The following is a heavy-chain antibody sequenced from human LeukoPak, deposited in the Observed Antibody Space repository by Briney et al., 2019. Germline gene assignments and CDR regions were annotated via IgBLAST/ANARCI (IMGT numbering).Heavy chain of an antibody. CDR2: INWNGGST. D-gene: IGHD6-6*01. Sequence: GRTLRLSYAASRFTHDDYGMSGAPQAPAKGLEYVSGINWNGGSTGYADSVKGRFTISRDNAKHSLHLQMNSLRAEDTALYHCARVPYSCSSGGYWFDPWGQGTLVTVSS. J-gene: IGHJ5*02. CDR1: RFTHDDYG. V-gene: IGHV3-20*01. CDR3: ARVPYSCSSGGYWFDP.